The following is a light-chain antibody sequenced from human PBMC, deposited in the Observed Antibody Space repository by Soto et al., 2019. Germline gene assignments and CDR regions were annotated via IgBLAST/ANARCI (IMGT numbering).Light chain of an antibody. CDR1: QAITNN. CDR2: EES. Sequence: DIHLTQSPSTLSASVGDRVTITCRASQAITNNLAWYQQKTGNPPRLLIYEESTLHSGVPSRFSGRKVGTQFILTIDSLQPEDVATYYCQQRNSYPITFGQGTRLEIK. V-gene: IGKV1-9*01. CDR3: QQRNSYPIT. J-gene: IGKJ5*01.